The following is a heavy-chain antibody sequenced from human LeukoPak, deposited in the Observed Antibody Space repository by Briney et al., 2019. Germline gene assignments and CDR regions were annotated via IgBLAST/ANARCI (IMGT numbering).Heavy chain of an antibody. CDR2: IAPSGGGT. D-gene: IGHD3-10*01. V-gene: IGHV3-23*01. Sequence: AGSLRLSCAASGFTFSSYGMSWVRQAPGKGLEWVSGIAPSGGGTDYADSMKGRFTISRDDSQRTLYLQMNRLTADDTAVYFCARALLTGVRTRGYFDYWGQGTLVTVSS. CDR3: ARALLTGVRTRGYFDY. CDR1: GFTFSSYG. J-gene: IGHJ4*02.